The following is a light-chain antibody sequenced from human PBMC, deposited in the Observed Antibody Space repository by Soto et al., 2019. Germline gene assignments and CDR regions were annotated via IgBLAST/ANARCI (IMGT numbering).Light chain of an antibody. CDR1: QSVSVNS. V-gene: IGKV3-20*01. CDR3: KQYGSSPGT. J-gene: IGKJ1*01. Sequence: EIVLTQSPGTLSLSPGERATLSCRASQSVSVNSLAWYQQKGGQAPRLLIYDAYNRATGIPARFSGSGSGTEFTLSIRSLQSEDSAVYYCKQYGSSPGTFGQGTKVDIK. CDR2: DAY.